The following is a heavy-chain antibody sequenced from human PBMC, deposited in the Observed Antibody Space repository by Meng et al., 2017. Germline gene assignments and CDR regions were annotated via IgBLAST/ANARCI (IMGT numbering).Heavy chain of an antibody. Sequence: QLQRWVAGLLKPSETLSLPWAVNGGSLSGYYWSWIRQPPGKGLEWIGEINHSGSTNYNPSLKSRVTMSLDTSKNQFSLRLSSVTAADTAVYYCARSHSVTIVAFDYWGQGTLVTVSS. D-gene: IGHD4-17*01. V-gene: IGHV4-34*01. CDR1: GGSLSGYY. CDR3: ARSHSVTIVAFDY. J-gene: IGHJ4*02. CDR2: INHSGST.